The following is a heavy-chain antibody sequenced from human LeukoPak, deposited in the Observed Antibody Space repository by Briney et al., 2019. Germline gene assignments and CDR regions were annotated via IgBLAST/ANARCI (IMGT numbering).Heavy chain of an antibody. D-gene: IGHD3-22*01. CDR1: GFTFSSYS. V-gene: IGHV3-21*01. CDR2: ISSSSSYI. CDR3: ARDPPEYYDSSGYISSAFDY. Sequence: PGGSLRLSCAASGFTFSSYSMNWVRQAPGKGLEWVSSISSSSSYIYYADSVKGRFTISRDNAKNSLYLQMNSLRAEDTAVYYCARDPPEYYDSSGYISSAFDYWGQGTLVTVSS. J-gene: IGHJ4*02.